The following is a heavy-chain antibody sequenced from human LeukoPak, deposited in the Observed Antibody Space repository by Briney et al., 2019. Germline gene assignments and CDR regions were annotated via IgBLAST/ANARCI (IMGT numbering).Heavy chain of an antibody. Sequence: PGGSLRLSCSASGLTFTKYSMNWVRQAPGKGLEWVSSISSNSANIYYADSVKGRFTISRDNAKNSLYLQMNSLRAEDTAVYYCARDLMGIAYRGAFYYWGQGTLVTVSS. V-gene: IGHV3-21*04. D-gene: IGHD6-13*01. CDR2: ISSNSANI. CDR1: GLTFTKYS. CDR3: ARDLMGIAYRGAFYY. J-gene: IGHJ4*02.